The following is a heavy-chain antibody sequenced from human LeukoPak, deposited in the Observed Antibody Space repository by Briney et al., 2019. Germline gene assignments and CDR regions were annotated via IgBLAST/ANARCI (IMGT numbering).Heavy chain of an antibody. Sequence: GGSLRLSCAASGFTFSSYAMSWVRQAPGKGLEWVSAISATGGSTYYADSVKGRYTISRDNSKNTLYLQMNSLRAEDTAVYYCAQMATKVDYWGQGTLVTVSS. CDR3: AQMATKVDY. CDR1: GFTFSSYA. D-gene: IGHD5-12*01. CDR2: ISATGGST. V-gene: IGHV3-23*01. J-gene: IGHJ4*02.